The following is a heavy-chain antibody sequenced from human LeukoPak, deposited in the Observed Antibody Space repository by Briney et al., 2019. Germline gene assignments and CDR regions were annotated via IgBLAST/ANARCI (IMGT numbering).Heavy chain of an antibody. Sequence: GESLKISCKGSGYIFTSYWIGWVRQMPGKGLEWMGIVSPSDSDTRYSPSFQGQVTISADKSITTAYLQWSSLKASDTATYYCVRQPRVHTPDFWGQGTLVTVSS. CDR2: VSPSDSDT. CDR3: VRQPRVHTPDF. CDR1: GYIFTSYW. V-gene: IGHV5-51*01. D-gene: IGHD1-1*01. J-gene: IGHJ4*02.